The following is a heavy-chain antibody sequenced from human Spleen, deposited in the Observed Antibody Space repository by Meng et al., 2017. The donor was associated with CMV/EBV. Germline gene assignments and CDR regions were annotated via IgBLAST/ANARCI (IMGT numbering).Heavy chain of an antibody. J-gene: IGHJ3*02. CDR2: IHYSGST. Sequence: SETLSLTCTVSGGSIGTYYWSWIRQPPGRGLEWIGNIHYSGSTNYNPSLKSRVTISVDTSKNQFSLKLSSVTAADTAVYYCAGTVTDAFDIWGQGTLVTVSS. D-gene: IGHD4-11*01. CDR1: GGSIGTYY. CDR3: AGTVTDAFDI. V-gene: IGHV4-59*12.